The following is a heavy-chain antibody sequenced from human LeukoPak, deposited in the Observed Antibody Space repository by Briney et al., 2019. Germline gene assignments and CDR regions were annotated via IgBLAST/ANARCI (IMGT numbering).Heavy chain of an antibody. V-gene: IGHV4-59*01. Sequence: SETLSLTCTVSGGSISSYYWSWIRQPPGKGLEWIGYIYYSGSTNYNPSLKSRVTVSVDTSKNQFSLKLSSVTAADTAVYYCARARRAAAALDWFDPWGQGTLVTVSS. J-gene: IGHJ5*02. D-gene: IGHD6-13*01. CDR2: IYYSGST. CDR3: ARARRAAAALDWFDP. CDR1: GGSISSYY.